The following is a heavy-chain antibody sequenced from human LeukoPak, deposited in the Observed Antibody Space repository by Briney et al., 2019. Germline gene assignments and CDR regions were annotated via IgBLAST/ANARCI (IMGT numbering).Heavy chain of an antibody. J-gene: IGHJ4*02. V-gene: IGHV3-33*01. CDR2: IWYDGSNK. CDR3: ARQGWGGNYFDY. D-gene: IGHD3-16*01. CDR1: GFTFSSYG. Sequence: GGSLRHSCAASGFTFSSYGMHGVRQAPGKGLEWVAVIWYDGSNKYYADSVKGRFTISRDNSKNTLYLQMNSLRAEDTAVYYCARQGWGGNYFDYWGQGTLVTVSS.